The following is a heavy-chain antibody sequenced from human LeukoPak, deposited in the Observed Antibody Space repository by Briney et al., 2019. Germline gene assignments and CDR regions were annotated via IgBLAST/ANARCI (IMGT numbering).Heavy chain of an antibody. Sequence: GGSLRLSCAASGFTFSSYEMNWVRQAPGKGLEWVSYISSSGGTIYYADSVKGRFTISRDNAKNSLYLQMNSLRAEDTAVYYCARDEIYYGSDPIDYWGQGTLVTVSS. CDR2: ISSSGGTI. V-gene: IGHV3-48*03. J-gene: IGHJ4*02. CDR3: ARDEIYYGSDPIDY. D-gene: IGHD3-10*01. CDR1: GFTFSSYE.